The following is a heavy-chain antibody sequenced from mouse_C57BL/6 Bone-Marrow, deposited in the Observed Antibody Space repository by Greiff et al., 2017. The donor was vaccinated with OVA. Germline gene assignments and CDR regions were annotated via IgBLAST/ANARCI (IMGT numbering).Heavy chain of an antibody. D-gene: IGHD1-1*01. V-gene: IGHV1-50*01. CDR3: ARDGSSYERVTNAMDY. Sequence: VQLQQPGAELVKPGASVKLSCKASGYTFTSYWMQWVKQRPGQGLEWIGEIDPSDSYTNSNQKFKGKATLTVDTSSSTAYMQLSSLTSEDSAVYYCARDGSSYERVTNAMDYWGQGTSVTVSS. J-gene: IGHJ4*01. CDR1: GYTFTSYW. CDR2: IDPSDSYT.